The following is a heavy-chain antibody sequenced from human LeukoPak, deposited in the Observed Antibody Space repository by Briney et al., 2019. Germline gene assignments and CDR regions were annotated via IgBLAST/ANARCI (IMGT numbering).Heavy chain of an antibody. V-gene: IGHV4-39*07. Sequence: SETLSLTCTVSGGSISSSSYYWGWIRQPPGKGLEWIGSIYYSGSTNYNPSLKSRVTISVDTSKNQFSLKLSSVTAADTAVYYCARAVNYSPFDYWGQGTLVTVSS. CDR3: ARAVNYSPFDY. J-gene: IGHJ4*02. CDR2: IYYSGST. D-gene: IGHD5-24*01. CDR1: GGSISSSSYY.